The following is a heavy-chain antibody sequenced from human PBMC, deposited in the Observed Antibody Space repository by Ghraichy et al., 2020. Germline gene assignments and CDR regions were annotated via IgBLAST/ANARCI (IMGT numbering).Heavy chain of an antibody. V-gene: IGHV3-66*01. CDR2: IYSGGST. Sequence: GGSLRLSCAASGFTVNSNYMSWVRQAPGKGLEWLSIIYSGGSTYYAASVRGRFTISRDTSKNTLYLQMNSLRAEDTAIYYCAKDLWFGDLRPLWGQGTLVTVSS. CDR3: AKDLWFGDLRPL. J-gene: IGHJ4*02. CDR1: GFTVNSNY. D-gene: IGHD3-10*01.